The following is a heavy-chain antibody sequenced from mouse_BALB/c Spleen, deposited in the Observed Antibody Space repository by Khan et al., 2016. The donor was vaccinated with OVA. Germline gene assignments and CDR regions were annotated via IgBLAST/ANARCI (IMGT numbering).Heavy chain of an antibody. CDR3: ANHGSSSAWLTY. J-gene: IGHJ3*01. CDR2: INPSTGYT. CDR1: GYTFTSYW. V-gene: IGHV1-7*01. D-gene: IGHD1-1*01. Sequence: VKLVESGAELAKPGASVKMSCKASGYTFTSYWMHWVKQRPGQGLEWIGYINPSTGYTEYNQRFKDKATLTADKSSSTAYMQLSSLTSEESAVYDCANHGSSSAWLTYWGQGTLVTVSA.